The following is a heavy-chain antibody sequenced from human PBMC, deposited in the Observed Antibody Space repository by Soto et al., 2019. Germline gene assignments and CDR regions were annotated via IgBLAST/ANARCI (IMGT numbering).Heavy chain of an antibody. CDR2: IYYSGST. CDR1: GGSISSYY. CDR3: ARLHYGSGSYSWFDP. D-gene: IGHD3-10*01. Sequence: KAAETLSLTCTVSGGSISSYYWSWIRQPPGKGLEWIGYIYYSGSTNYNPSLKSRVTISVDTSKNQFSLKLSSVTAADTAVYYCARLHYGSGSYSWFDPWGQGTLVTVSS. V-gene: IGHV4-59*01. J-gene: IGHJ5*02.